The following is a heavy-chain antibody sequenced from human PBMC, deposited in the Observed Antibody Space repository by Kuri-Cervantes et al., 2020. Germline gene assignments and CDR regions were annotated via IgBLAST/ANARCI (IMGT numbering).Heavy chain of an antibody. CDR1: GYSITTGYS. V-gene: IGHV4-38-2*02. CDR2: FHHRGST. Sequence: SETLSLTCTLSGYSITTGYSWGWIRQAPGKGLEWIGSFHHRGSTDYNPSLKSRVTISVDTSKNQFSLRLSSVTAADTAVYYCARQQSSSSGSFVAGDYFYHWGQGSLVTVSS. J-gene: IGHJ1*01. CDR3: ARQQSSSSGSFVAGDYFYH. D-gene: IGHD1-26*01.